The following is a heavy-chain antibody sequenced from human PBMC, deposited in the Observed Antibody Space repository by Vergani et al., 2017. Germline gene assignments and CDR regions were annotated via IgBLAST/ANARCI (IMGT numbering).Heavy chain of an antibody. CDR1: GFSLSTSGVG. CDR2: IYWNDDK. Sequence: QIPLKESGPTLVKPTQTLTLTCTFSGFSLSTSGVGVGWIRQPPGKALEWLALIYWNDDKRYSPSLKSRLTITKDTSKNQVVLTMTNMDPVDTATYYCAHRDRWRYYYGSGSLRGGPFDYWGQGTLVTVSS. CDR3: AHRDRWRYYYGSGSLRGGPFDY. V-gene: IGHV2-5*01. J-gene: IGHJ4*02. D-gene: IGHD3-10*01.